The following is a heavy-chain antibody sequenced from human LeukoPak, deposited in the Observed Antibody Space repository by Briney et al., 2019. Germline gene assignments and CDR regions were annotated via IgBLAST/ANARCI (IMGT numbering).Heavy chain of an antibody. D-gene: IGHD6-13*01. CDR2: IYYSGST. CDR3: ARGSSWYKDYYYGMDV. Sequence: SETLSLTCTVSGGSISSYYWSWIRQPPGKGLEWIGYIYYSGSTNYNPSLKSRVTISVDTSKNQFSLKLSSVTAADTAVYHCARGSSWYKDYYYGMDVWGRGTTVTVSS. V-gene: IGHV4-59*01. J-gene: IGHJ6*04. CDR1: GGSISSYY.